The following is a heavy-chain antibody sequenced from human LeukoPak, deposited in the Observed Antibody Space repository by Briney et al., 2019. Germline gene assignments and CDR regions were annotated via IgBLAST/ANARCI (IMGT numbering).Heavy chain of an antibody. CDR3: ARYLYDYGSGSYYNGGFDY. V-gene: IGHV1-46*01. CDR2: INPSGGST. Sequence: ASVKVSCKASGYTFTSYYMHWVRQAPGQGLEWMGIINPSGGSTSYAQKFQGRVTMTRDTSTSTVYMELSSLRSEDTAVYYCARYLYDYGSGSYYNGGFDYWGQGTLVTVSS. CDR1: GYTFTSYY. J-gene: IGHJ4*02. D-gene: IGHD3-10*01.